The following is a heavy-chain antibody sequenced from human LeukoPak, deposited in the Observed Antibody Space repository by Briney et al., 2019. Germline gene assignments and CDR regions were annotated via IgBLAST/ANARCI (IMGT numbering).Heavy chain of an antibody. V-gene: IGHV4-59*12. J-gene: IGHJ4*02. CDR1: GGSISSYY. Sequence: PSETLSLTCTVSGGSISSYYWSWIRQPPGKGLEWIGYIYYSGSTNYSPSLKSRVTISVDTSKNQFSLKLSSVTAADTAVYYCARDSLLYDSSGYYTDYWGQGTLVTVSS. CDR2: IYYSGST. D-gene: IGHD3-22*01. CDR3: ARDSLLYDSSGYYTDY.